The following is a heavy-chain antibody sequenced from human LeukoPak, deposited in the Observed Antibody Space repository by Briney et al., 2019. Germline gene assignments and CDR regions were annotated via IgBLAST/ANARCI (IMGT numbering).Heavy chain of an antibody. V-gene: IGHV4-59*01. CDR3: ARDGIAVAGSYWYFDL. CDR1: GDSISSYY. Sequence: SETLSLTCTVSGDSISSYYWSWLRQPPGKGLEWVGYIYYSGSTNYNPSLKSRVTISVDTSKNQFSLKLSSVTAADTAVYYCARDGIAVAGSYWYFDLWGRGTLVTVSS. D-gene: IGHD6-19*01. CDR2: IYYSGST. J-gene: IGHJ2*01.